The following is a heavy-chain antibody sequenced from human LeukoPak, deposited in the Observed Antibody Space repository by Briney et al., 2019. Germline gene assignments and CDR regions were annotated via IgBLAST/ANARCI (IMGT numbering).Heavy chain of an antibody. J-gene: IGHJ4*02. Sequence: GGSLRLSCAASGFTFSNYSMNWVRQAPGKGLEWVSSISSSSSYIYYADSVKGRFTISRDNAKNSLYLQMNSLRAEGTAVYYCARGYEYYGSGSYSDYWGQGTLVTVSS. CDR1: GFTFSNYS. CDR2: ISSSSSYI. D-gene: IGHD3-10*01. V-gene: IGHV3-21*01. CDR3: ARGYEYYGSGSYSDY.